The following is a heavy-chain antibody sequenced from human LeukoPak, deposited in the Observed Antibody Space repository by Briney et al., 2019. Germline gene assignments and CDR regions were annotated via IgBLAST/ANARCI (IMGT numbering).Heavy chain of an antibody. J-gene: IGHJ6*02. Sequence: SVKVSCKASGGTFSSYAISWVRQAPGQGLEWMGGIIPIFGTANYAQKFQGRVTITADESTSTAYMELSSLRSEDTAVYYCARAGGFQVVPAAYGMDVWGQGTTATVSS. CDR1: GGTFSSYA. CDR3: ARAGGFQVVPAAYGMDV. D-gene: IGHD2-2*01. V-gene: IGHV1-69*01. CDR2: IIPIFGTA.